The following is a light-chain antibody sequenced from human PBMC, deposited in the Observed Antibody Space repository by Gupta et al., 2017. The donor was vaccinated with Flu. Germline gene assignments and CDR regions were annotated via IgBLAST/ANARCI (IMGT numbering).Light chain of an antibody. CDR3: QGWDSSSDHYV. CDR1: NIGSKS. CDR2: DDS. V-gene: IGLV3-21*02. J-gene: IGLJ1*01. Sequence: SSVLTQPPSVSVAPGQTARITCGGNNIGSKSVNWYQQNPGQAPVLVVYDDSDRPSGLPERFSGSNSGNTATVTISRVEAGDEADYYCQGWDSSSDHYVFGTGTKVTVL.